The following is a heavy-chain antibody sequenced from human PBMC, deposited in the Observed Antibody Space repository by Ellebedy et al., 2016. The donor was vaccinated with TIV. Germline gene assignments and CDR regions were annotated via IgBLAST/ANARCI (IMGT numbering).Heavy chain of an antibody. D-gene: IGHD2-2*01. V-gene: IGHV1-8*01. CDR3: ARRRCCSSTTCKVKTIFGMMTLSPIDT. J-gene: IGHJ5*02. Sequence: ASVKVSXXTSGYTFTNYDISWVRQATGQGLEWMGWMNPKSGHTGYAQKFLGRLTLTRNTSVNTAYMELSSLKFEDTAVYYCARRRCCSSTTCKVKTIFGMMTLSPIDTWGRGTLVTVSS. CDR1: GYTFTNYD. CDR2: MNPKSGHT.